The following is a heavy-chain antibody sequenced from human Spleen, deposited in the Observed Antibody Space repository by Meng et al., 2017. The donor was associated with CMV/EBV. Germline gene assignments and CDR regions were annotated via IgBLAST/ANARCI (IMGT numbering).Heavy chain of an antibody. CDR1: GFSFSSYK. CDR3: ARPTPYYYYGMDI. Sequence: GGSLRLSCAASGFSFSSYKMNWVRQAPGKGLEWVSSISSSGSHTYYADSVKGRFTMSRDNAKNSLFLQLNSLRAEDTAIYYCARPTPYYYYGMDILGQGTTVTVSS. J-gene: IGHJ6*02. D-gene: IGHD4-17*01. CDR2: ISSSGSHT. V-gene: IGHV3-21*01.